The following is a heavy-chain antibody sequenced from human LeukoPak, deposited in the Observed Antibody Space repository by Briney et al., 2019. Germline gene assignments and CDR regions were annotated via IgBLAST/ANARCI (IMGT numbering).Heavy chain of an antibody. V-gene: IGHV3-23*01. J-gene: IGHJ4*02. CDR3: AKDEVRATGLIDY. D-gene: IGHD1-26*01. CDR1: GFTFSPYS. CDR2: ISGSGGST. Sequence: PGGSLRLSCVVSGFTFSPYSMNWVRQAPGKGLEWVSAISGSGGSTYYADSVKGRFTISRDNSKNTLYLQMNSLRAEDTAVYYCAKDEVRATGLIDYWGQGPLVTVSS.